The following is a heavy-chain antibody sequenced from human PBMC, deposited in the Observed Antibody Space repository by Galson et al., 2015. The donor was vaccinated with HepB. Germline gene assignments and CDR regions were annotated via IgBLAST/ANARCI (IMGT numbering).Heavy chain of an antibody. CDR2: ISSGGSTT. CDR1: GFTFSDYY. V-gene: IGHV3-11*01. CDR3: ATGGIKNAIVVAPY. D-gene: IGHD1-26*01. J-gene: IGHJ4*02. Sequence: SLRLSCAASGFTFSDYYMSWIRQSPGQGLEWLAYISSGGSTTYYVDSVKGRFTISRDNAKNSLVLQMNSLRAEDTALYYCATGGIKNAIVVAPYWGQGTLVTVSS.